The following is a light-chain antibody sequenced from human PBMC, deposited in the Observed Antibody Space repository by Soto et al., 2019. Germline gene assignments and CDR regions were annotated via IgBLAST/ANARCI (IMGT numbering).Light chain of an antibody. CDR1: QDISNY. Sequence: DIQMTQSPSSLSASVGDRVTMTCQASQDISNYLAWYQQIQGKVPRLXIYAASTLQSGVPSRFSGSGSGTDFTLTISSLQPEDVATYDCQKYNSASWTFGLGTKVDIK. V-gene: IGKV1-27*01. CDR3: QKYNSASWT. J-gene: IGKJ1*01. CDR2: AAS.